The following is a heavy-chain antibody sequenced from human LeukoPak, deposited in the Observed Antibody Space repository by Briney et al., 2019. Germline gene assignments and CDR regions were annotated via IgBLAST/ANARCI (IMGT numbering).Heavy chain of an antibody. CDR2: IYTSGST. V-gene: IGHV4-4*07. J-gene: IGHJ6*03. D-gene: IGHD3-3*01. CDR1: GGSISSYY. CDR3: ARGSSRITIFGVVSYYYMDV. Sequence: SETLSLTRTVSGGSISSYYWSWIRQPAGKGLEWIGRIYTSGSTNYNPSLKSRVTMSVDTSKNQFSLKLSSVTAADTAVYYCARGSSRITIFGVVSYYYMDVWGKGTTVTVSS.